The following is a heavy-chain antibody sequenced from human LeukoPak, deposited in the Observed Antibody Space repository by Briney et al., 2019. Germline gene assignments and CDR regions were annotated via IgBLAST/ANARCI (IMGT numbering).Heavy chain of an antibody. D-gene: IGHD1-1*01. CDR3: AGHHTGTLRVDY. J-gene: IGHJ4*02. V-gene: IGHV4-4*07. Sequence: SETLSLTCTVSGGSISSDYWSWIRQPAGKGLEWIGRIYNSESTNYNPSLKSRVTISVDTSKDQFSLRLSSVTAADTALYYCAGHHTGTLRVDYWGQGTLVTVSS. CDR2: IYNSEST. CDR1: GGSISSDY.